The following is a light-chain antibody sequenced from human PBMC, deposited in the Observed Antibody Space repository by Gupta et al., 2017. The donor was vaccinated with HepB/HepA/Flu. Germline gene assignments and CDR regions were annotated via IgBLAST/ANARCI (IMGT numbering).Light chain of an antibody. Sequence: SYELTQPPSGSVSPGQTASITCAGDKLGDKYACWYQQTPGQSPVLVIYQDSKRPSGIPERFSGSNSGNTATLTISGTQAMDEADYYCQAWDSSTVVFGGGTKLTVL. J-gene: IGLJ2*01. CDR1: KLGDKY. CDR2: QDS. V-gene: IGLV3-1*01. CDR3: QAWDSSTVV.